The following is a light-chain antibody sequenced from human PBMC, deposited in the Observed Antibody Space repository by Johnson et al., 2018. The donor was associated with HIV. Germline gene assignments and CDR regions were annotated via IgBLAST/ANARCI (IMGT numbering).Light chain of an antibody. CDR1: SYNIGNNY. CDR2: DNN. V-gene: IGLV1-51*01. Sequence: QSVLTQPPSVYAAPGQKVTISCSGSSYNIGNNYVSWYQQLPGTAPKLLIYDNNKRPSGIPDRFSGSKSGTSATLGITGLRTGDEANYYCGTWDSSMSAVFGIGTKVTVL. CDR3: GTWDSSMSAV. J-gene: IGLJ1*01.